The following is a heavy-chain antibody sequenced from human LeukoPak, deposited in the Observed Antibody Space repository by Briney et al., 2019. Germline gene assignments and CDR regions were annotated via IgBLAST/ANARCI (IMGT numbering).Heavy chain of an antibody. Sequence: GGSLRLSCAGSGFIFSSYWMSWVRQAPGKGLEWVANIKQDGSEKYYVDSVKRRFTISRDNAKNSMYLQMNSLRAEDTAVYYCARDWDIDYWGQGTLVTVSS. CDR1: GFIFSSYW. D-gene: IGHD1-26*01. CDR3: ARDWDIDY. CDR2: IKQDGSEK. J-gene: IGHJ4*02. V-gene: IGHV3-7*01.